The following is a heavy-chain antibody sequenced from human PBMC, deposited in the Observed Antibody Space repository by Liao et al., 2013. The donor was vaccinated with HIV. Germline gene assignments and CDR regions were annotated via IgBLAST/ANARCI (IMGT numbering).Heavy chain of an antibody. CDR2: IYGSGTT. V-gene: IGHV4-30-2*01. J-gene: IGHJ3*02. D-gene: IGHD3-10*01. CDR3: ARDRGGDFIDGAFDI. Sequence: QVQLQESGSGLVKPSQTLSLTCGVSGASIGSGDYSWSWIRQAPGKGLEWIGYIYGSGTTHYQLSLRARVTMSLDRSKNVFSLKLTSVTAADTAIYYCARDRGGDFIDGAFDIWGPGTMVTVSS. CDR1: GASIGSGDYS.